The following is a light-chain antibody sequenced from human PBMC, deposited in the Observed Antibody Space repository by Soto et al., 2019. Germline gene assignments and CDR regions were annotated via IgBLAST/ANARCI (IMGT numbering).Light chain of an antibody. J-gene: IGKJ2*01. CDR2: DAS. CDR3: QQYDNLPAYT. CDR1: QDISNY. Sequence: DIQMTQSPSSLSASVGDRVTITCQASQDISNYLNWYQQKPGKAPKLLIYDASNLETEVPSRFSGSRSGTDFTFTISSLQSEDIAAYFCQQYDNLPAYTCGQGTKLEIK. V-gene: IGKV1-33*01.